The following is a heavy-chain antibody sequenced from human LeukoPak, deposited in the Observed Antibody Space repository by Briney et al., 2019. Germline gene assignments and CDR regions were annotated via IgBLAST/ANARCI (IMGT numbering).Heavy chain of an antibody. J-gene: IGHJ4*02. V-gene: IGHV4-39*07. CDR3: ARVGGNTMIVVVITAPPPFFDY. CDR2: IYYSGST. D-gene: IGHD3-22*01. Sequence: SETLSLTCTVSGGSISSSSYYWGWIRQPPGKGLEWIGSIYYSGSTYYNPSLKSRVTISVDTSKNQFSLKLSSVTAADTAVYYCARVGGNTMIVVVITAPPPFFDYWGQGTLVTVSS. CDR1: GGSISSSSYY.